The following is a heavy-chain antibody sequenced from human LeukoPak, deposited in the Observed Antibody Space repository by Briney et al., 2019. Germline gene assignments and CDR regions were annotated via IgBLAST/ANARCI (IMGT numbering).Heavy chain of an antibody. CDR3: ARGGAYYDFWSGPQGYYYMDV. D-gene: IGHD3-3*01. Sequence: SETLSLTCTVSGGSISSYYWSWIRQPPGKGLEWIGYIYYSGSTNYNPSLKSRVTISVDTSKNQFSLKLSSVTAADTAVYYCARGGAYYDFWSGPQGYYYMDVWGKGTTVTVSS. CDR2: IYYSGST. J-gene: IGHJ6*03. V-gene: IGHV4-59*01. CDR1: GGSISSYY.